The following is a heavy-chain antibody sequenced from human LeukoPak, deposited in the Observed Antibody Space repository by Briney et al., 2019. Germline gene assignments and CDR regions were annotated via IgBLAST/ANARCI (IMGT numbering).Heavy chain of an antibody. Sequence: SETLSLTCAVYGGSFSGYYWSWIRQPPGKGLEWIGEINHSGSTNYNPSLKSRVTKSVDTSKNQFSLKLSSVTAADTAVYYCARGRFLEWLSKGNYYYMDVWGKGTTVTVSS. CDR3: ARGRFLEWLSKGNYYYMDV. J-gene: IGHJ6*03. CDR1: GGSFSGYY. CDR2: INHSGST. V-gene: IGHV4-34*01. D-gene: IGHD3-3*01.